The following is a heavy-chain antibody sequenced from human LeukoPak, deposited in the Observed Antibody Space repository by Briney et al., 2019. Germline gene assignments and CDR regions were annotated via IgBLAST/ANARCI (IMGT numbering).Heavy chain of an antibody. CDR3: ARLKNSSGYYGLHKKYWYFDL. Sequence: ASVKVSCKASGYTFTSYGISWVRQAPGQELEWMGWINPNSGGTNYAQKFQGRVTMSRDTSISTAYMELSRLRSDDTAVYYCARLKNSSGYYGLHKKYWYFDLWGRGTLVTVSS. J-gene: IGHJ2*01. CDR2: INPNSGGT. CDR1: GYTFTSYG. V-gene: IGHV1-2*02. D-gene: IGHD3-22*01.